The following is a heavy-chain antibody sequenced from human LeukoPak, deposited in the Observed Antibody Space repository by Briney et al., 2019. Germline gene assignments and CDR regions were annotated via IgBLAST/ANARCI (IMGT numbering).Heavy chain of an antibody. CDR3: ARGRRAVAGIDY. CDR2: INHSGST. Sequence: SETLSLTCAVYGGSFGGYYWSWLRQPPGKGLEWIGEINHSGSTNYNPSLKSRVTISVDTSKNQFSLKLSSVTAADTAVYYCARGRRAVAGIDYWGQGTLVTVSS. V-gene: IGHV4-34*01. CDR1: GGSFGGYY. J-gene: IGHJ4*02. D-gene: IGHD6-19*01.